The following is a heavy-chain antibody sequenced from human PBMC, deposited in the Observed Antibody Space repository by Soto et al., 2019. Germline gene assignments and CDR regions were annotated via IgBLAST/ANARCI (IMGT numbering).Heavy chain of an antibody. V-gene: IGHV1-18*03. D-gene: IGHD6-6*01. Sequence: QVQLVQSGAEVKKPGASVKVSCKASGYTFTSYGISWVRQAPGQGLEWMGWISAYNGNTNYAQKLQGRVTMTTDTSTSTAYMELRSLRSDDMAVYDCAGEQGIAARPPYDYGMDVWGQGTTVTVSS. CDR1: GYTFTSYG. CDR2: ISAYNGNT. CDR3: AGEQGIAARPPYDYGMDV. J-gene: IGHJ6*02.